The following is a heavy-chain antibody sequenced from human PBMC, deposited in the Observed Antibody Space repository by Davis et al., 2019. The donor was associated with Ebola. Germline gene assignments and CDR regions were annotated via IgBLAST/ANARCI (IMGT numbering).Heavy chain of an antibody. J-gene: IGHJ4*02. V-gene: IGHV4-39*01. CDR2: IYYSGST. D-gene: IGHD3-22*01. Sequence: MPSETLSLTCAVYGGSFSGYYWGWIRQPPGKGLEWIGSIYYSGSTYYNASLKRRVTISVDTSKNQFSLKLSSVTAADTAVYYCASIYDSSGYFDYWGQGTLVTVSS. CDR1: GGSFSGYY. CDR3: ASIYDSSGYFDY.